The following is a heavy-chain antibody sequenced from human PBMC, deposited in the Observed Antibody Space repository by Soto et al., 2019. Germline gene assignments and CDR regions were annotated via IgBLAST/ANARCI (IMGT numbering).Heavy chain of an antibody. V-gene: IGHV3-23*01. CDR2: ISGSGGTT. CDR3: ASDGYCTSTSCFARAFEY. CDR1: GFTFSSFA. D-gene: IGHD2-2*03. Sequence: PGGSLRLSCAASGFTFSSFAMSWVRQAPGKGLECVSVISGSGGTTYYADSVKGRFTISRDNSKSTLYLQMNSLRAEDTAVYFSASDGYCTSTSCFARAFEYWRQATLDTVSS. J-gene: IGHJ4*02.